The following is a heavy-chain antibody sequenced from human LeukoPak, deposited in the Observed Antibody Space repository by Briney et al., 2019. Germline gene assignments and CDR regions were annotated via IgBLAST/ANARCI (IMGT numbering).Heavy chain of an antibody. CDR3: AKPYRGPSAFDI. V-gene: IGHV4-39*01. D-gene: IGHD5-12*01. CDR1: GGSMSSSSYY. Sequence: SSETLSLTCTVSGGSMSSSSYYWGRIRQPPGKGLEWIGNIYYSGSTYYNPSLKSRVTISVDASKNQFSLKLSSVTAADTAVYYCAKPYRGPSAFDIWGQGTMATVSS. J-gene: IGHJ3*02. CDR2: IYYSGST.